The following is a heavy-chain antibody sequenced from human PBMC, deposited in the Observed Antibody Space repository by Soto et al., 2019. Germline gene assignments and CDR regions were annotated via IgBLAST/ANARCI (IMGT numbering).Heavy chain of an antibody. CDR2: IYPGDSDT. V-gene: IGHV5-51*01. D-gene: IGHD6-19*01. J-gene: IGHJ6*02. CDR3: ARRGQWLGHYYYGMDV. Sequence: GESLKISCKGSGYSFTIYWIGWVRQMPGKGLEWMGIIYPGDSDTRYSPSFQGQVTISADKSISTAYLQWSSLKASDTAMYYCARRGQWLGHYYYGMDVWGQGTTVTVSS. CDR1: GYSFTIYW.